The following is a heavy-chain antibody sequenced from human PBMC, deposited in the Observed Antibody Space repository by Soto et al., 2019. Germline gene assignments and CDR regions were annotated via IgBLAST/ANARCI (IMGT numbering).Heavy chain of an antibody. CDR2: IYYSGST. V-gene: IGHV4-59*01. J-gene: IGHJ6*02. D-gene: IGHD2-2*02. Sequence: SETLSLTCTVSGGSISSYYWSWTRQPPGKGLEWIGYIYYSGSTNYNPSLKSRVTISVDTSKNQFSLKLSSVTAADTAVYYCARDRAPYCSSTSCYRALYGMDVWGQGTTVTVSS. CDR1: GGSISSYY. CDR3: ARDRAPYCSSTSCYRALYGMDV.